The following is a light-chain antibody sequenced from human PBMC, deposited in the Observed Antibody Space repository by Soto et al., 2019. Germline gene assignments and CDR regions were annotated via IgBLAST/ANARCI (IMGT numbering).Light chain of an antibody. Sequence: EIVMTQSPATLSVSPGERASLSCRASQNLHSFLNWYQQRPGQAPRPLIYDGSKRAAGVPDRISGDGSGTDYTLTISSLEPEDFAVYYCQQRTRWPMTFGQGTRREIK. CDR2: DGS. V-gene: IGKV3-11*01. CDR1: QNLHSF. J-gene: IGKJ5*01. CDR3: QQRTRWPMT.